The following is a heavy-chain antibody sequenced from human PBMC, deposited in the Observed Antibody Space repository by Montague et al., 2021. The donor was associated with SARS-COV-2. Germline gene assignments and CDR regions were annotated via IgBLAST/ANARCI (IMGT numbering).Heavy chain of an antibody. J-gene: IGHJ4*02. V-gene: IGHV6-1*01. Sequence: CAISGDSVSRNSAAWNWIRQSPSRGLEWLGRTYYRSKWYNDYAVSVKGRITINPDTSKNQISLQLNSVTPEDTAMYYCAKGSAGLWGQGTLVTVSS. CDR1: GDSVSRNSAA. CDR3: AKGSAGL. D-gene: IGHD6-13*01. CDR2: TYYRSKWYN.